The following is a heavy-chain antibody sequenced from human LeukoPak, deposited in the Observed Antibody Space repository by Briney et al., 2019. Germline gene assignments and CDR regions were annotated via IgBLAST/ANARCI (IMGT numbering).Heavy chain of an antibody. CDR3: ARKSRIVAVAGDDAFDI. D-gene: IGHD6-19*01. V-gene: IGHV3-30-3*01. J-gene: IGHJ3*02. CDR1: GFTFSSYA. Sequence: PGGSLRLSCAASGFTFSSYAMHWVRQAPGKGLEWVAVISYDGSNKYYADSVKGRFTISRDNSKNTLYLQMNSLRAEDTAVYYCARKSRIVAVAGDDAFDIWGQGTMVTVSS. CDR2: ISYDGSNK.